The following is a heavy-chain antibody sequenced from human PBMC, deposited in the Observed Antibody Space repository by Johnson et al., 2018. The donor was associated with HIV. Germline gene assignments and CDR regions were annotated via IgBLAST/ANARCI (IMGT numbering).Heavy chain of an antibody. CDR3: ARGESTTGAFDI. CDR1: GFTFSNYD. J-gene: IGHJ3*02. V-gene: IGHV3-13*01. Sequence: VQLVESGGGLVQPGGSLRLSCAASGFTFSNYDMHWVRQPTGKGLEWVSVIGTAGDTYYPGSVKGRFTISRENAKNSLFLQINSLRAGDTAVYYCARGESTTGAFDIWGQGTMVTVSS. D-gene: IGHD4-17*01. CDR2: IGTAGDT.